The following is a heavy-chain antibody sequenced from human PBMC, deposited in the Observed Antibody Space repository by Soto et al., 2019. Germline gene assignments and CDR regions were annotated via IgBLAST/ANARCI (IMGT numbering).Heavy chain of an antibody. Sequence: GGSLRLSCAASGFTFSSYEMNWVRQAPGKGLEWVSYISSSGSTIYYADSVKGRFTISRDDAKNSLYLQMNSLRAEDTAVYYCARSYCSSTSCYGAWYYYGMDVWGQGTTVTVS. V-gene: IGHV3-48*03. CDR2: ISSSGSTI. J-gene: IGHJ6*02. CDR1: GFTFSSYE. CDR3: ARSYCSSTSCYGAWYYYGMDV. D-gene: IGHD2-2*01.